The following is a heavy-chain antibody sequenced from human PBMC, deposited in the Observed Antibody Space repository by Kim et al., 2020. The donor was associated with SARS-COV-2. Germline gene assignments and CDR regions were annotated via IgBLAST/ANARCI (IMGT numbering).Heavy chain of an antibody. Sequence: GGSLRLSCAASGFTFGSNSMSWVRQAPGKGLEWVANKKPDASEKNYVDSVKGRFTISRDNAKNSLYLQMDSLRAEDTAVYYCARGGGTYPNWGQGTLVTV. CDR3: ARGGGTYPN. D-gene: IGHD1-26*01. CDR1: GFTFGSNS. V-gene: IGHV3-7*01. CDR2: KKPDASEK. J-gene: IGHJ4*02.